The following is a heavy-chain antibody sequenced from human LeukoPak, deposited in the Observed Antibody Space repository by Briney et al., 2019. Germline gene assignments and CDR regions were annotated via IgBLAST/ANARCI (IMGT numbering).Heavy chain of an antibody. CDR3: ASLYDFYYYFDY. V-gene: IGHV4-4*02. J-gene: IGHJ4*02. CDR2: IYHSGST. Sequence: SETLSLTCAVSGGSISSSYSWSWVRQPPGKGLEWIGEIYHSGSTNYSPSLKSRVTISVDKSKNQFSLKLSSVTAADTAVYYCASLYDFYYYFDYWGQGTLVTVSS. D-gene: IGHD3-3*01. CDR1: GGSISSSYS.